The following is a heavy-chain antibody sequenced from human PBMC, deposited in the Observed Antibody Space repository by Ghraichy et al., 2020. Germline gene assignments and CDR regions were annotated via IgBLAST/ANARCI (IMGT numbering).Heavy chain of an antibody. CDR2: IYYRGTT. CDR1: GGSISSNY. V-gene: IGHV4-39*01. Sequence: SETLSLTCTVPGGSISSNYWDWIRHPPGKVLEWIGSIYYRGTTYFNPSLKSRVTISVDTSKNQFSLKLRSVTAADTAVYYCARRARTPLDYWGKGTLVTVSS. J-gene: IGHJ4*02. CDR3: ARRARTPLDY.